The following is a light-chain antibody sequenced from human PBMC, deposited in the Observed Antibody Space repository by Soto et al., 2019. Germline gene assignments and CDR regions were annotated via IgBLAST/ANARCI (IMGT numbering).Light chain of an antibody. Sequence: DIQMTQSPSTLSASVGDRVTITCRASESISSWLAWYPQKLCKASMFLIYDASRSDSCVPSMFSGSGCGTEFTLTISTLQPDDFATYYCQRYNRYSPLGQGTKVDSK. CDR3: QRYNRYSP. V-gene: IGKV1-5*01. CDR2: DAS. J-gene: IGKJ1*01. CDR1: ESISSW.